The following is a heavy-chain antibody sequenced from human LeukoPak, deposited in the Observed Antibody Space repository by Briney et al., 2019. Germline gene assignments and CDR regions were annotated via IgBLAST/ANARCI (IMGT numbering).Heavy chain of an antibody. D-gene: IGHD3-10*01. CDR1: GYSFTTYW. CDR2: IYPGDSDT. V-gene: IGHV5-51*01. J-gene: IGHJ3*02. Sequence: GESLKISCKGSGYSFTTYWIGWVRQMPGKGLEWMGIIYPGDSDTRYSPSFQGQVTISADKSISTAYLRWSSLKASDTAMYYCASPGSGSSNAFDIWGQGTMVTVSS. CDR3: ASPGSGSSNAFDI.